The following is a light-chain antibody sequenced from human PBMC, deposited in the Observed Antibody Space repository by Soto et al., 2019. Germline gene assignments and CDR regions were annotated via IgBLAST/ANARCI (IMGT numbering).Light chain of an antibody. Sequence: EIVLTQSPGTLSLSPGEGATLSCRASQTVPNNYLAWYHQKPGQAPRRLIYNASSRATGIPDRFSGSGSGTDFTLTISRLEPEDYGVYYCQQYGSSKTFGQGTKVEVK. V-gene: IGKV3-20*01. J-gene: IGKJ1*01. CDR3: QQYGSSKT. CDR2: NAS. CDR1: QTVPNNY.